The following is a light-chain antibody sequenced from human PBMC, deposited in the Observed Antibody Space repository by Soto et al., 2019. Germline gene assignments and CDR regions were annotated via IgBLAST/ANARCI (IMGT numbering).Light chain of an antibody. CDR1: SGGIANNY. V-gene: IGLV6-57*01. J-gene: IGLJ3*02. CDR3: QSYDSTTHWV. CDR2: EDN. Sequence: FILIQPHSGSGSPGKTFTRSCTRRSGGIANNYVQWYQHLPCSSPTTVIYEDNRRPSGVPDRFSGSIDSSSNSASLSISGLKPDDEADYYCQSYDSTTHWVFCGGTKLTVL.